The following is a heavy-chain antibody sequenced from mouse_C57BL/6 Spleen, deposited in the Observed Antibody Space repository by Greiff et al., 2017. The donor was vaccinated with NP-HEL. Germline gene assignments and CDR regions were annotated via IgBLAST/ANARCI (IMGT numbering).Heavy chain of an antibody. Sequence: EVQLVESEGGLVQPGSSMKLSCTASGFTFSDYYMAWVRQVPEKGLEWVANINYDGSSTYYLDSLKSRFIISRDNAKNILYLQMSSLKSEDTATYYCARGTGWYFDVWGTGTTVTVSS. D-gene: IGHD4-1*01. CDR2: INYDGSST. CDR3: ARGTGWYFDV. V-gene: IGHV5-16*01. CDR1: GFTFSDYY. J-gene: IGHJ1*03.